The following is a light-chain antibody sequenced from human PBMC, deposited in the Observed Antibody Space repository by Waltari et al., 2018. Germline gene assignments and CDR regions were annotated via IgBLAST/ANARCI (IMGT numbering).Light chain of an antibody. V-gene: IGLV1-40*01. CDR2: ASS. Sequence: QSVLTQPPSVSGAPGQRVTISCTGSSSNIGAGADVHWYQQLPGTAPKLIIFASSNRPSGVPDRFSGSKSGTSASLAITGLQADDEADYYCQSYDNSLSAYVFGPGTRVTVL. CDR3: QSYDNSLSAYV. CDR1: SSNIGAGAD. J-gene: IGLJ1*01.